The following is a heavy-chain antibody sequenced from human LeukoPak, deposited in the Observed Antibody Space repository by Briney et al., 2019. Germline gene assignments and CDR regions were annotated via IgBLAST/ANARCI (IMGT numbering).Heavy chain of an antibody. CDR2: ISSSSSYI. J-gene: IGHJ4*02. CDR1: GFTFSSYS. D-gene: IGHD3-10*01. V-gene: IGHV3-21*01. Sequence: PAGSLRLSCAASGFTFSSYSMNWVRQAPGKGLEWVSSISSSSSYIYYADSVKGRFTTSRDNAQNSLYLQMNSLRVEDTAVYYCARDETGGHFENWGQGTLVTVSS. CDR3: ARDETGGHFEN.